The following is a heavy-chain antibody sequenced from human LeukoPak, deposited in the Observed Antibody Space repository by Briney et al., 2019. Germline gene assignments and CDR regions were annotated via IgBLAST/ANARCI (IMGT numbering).Heavy chain of an antibody. CDR2: IWFDGSNK. J-gene: IGHJ4*02. CDR3: VRDPSGSGFAFDS. V-gene: IGHV3-33*01. CDR1: GFIFSNDA. Sequence: AGGSLRLSCAASGFIFSNDAMHWVRQAPGKGLEWVAFIWFDGSNKHYADSVKGRFTTSRDNSEDTLYLQMNSLRAEDTAVYYCVRDPSGSGFAFDSWGQGALVTVSS. D-gene: IGHD1-1*01.